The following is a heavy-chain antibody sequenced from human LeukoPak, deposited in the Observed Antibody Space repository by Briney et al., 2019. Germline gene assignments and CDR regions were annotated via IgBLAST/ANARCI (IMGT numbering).Heavy chain of an antibody. Sequence: PSETLSLTCAVYGGSLSGYYWSWIRQPPGKGLEWIGEINHSGSTNYNPSLKSRVTISVDTSKNQFSLKLSSVTAADTAVYYCARQKGYCSGGSCYVNWFDPWGQGTLVTVSS. CDR1: GGSLSGYY. D-gene: IGHD2-15*01. CDR2: INHSGST. J-gene: IGHJ5*02. CDR3: ARQKGYCSGGSCYVNWFDP. V-gene: IGHV4-34*01.